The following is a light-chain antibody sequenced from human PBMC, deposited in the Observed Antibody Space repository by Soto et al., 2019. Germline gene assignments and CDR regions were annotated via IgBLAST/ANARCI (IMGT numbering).Light chain of an antibody. CDR3: QQYSGSPLMYT. V-gene: IGKV4-1*01. CDR2: WAS. Sequence: DIVMTQSPDSLVVSLGERATINCKSSQSVLYSSDNKNYLAWYQQKPGQPPKLLIYWASTRVSGVPDRFSGSGSGTDFALTISSLQAEDVAVYYCQQYSGSPLMYTFGQGTKLEIK. J-gene: IGKJ2*01. CDR1: QSVLYSSDNKNY.